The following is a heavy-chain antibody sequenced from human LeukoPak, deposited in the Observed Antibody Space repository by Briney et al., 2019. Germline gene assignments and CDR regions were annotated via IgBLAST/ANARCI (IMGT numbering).Heavy chain of an antibody. CDR3: AVPRYYYGSGSHLLGY. J-gene: IGHJ4*02. V-gene: IGHV1-18*01. Sequence: GASVKVSCKTSGYTFTNYGISWVRQAPGQGLEWMGWISGYNGYTNYAQKLQGRVTMTTDTSTSTAYMELRSLRSDDTAVYYCAVPRYYYGSGSHLLGYWGQGTLVTVSS. D-gene: IGHD3-10*01. CDR2: ISGYNGYT. CDR1: GYTFTNYG.